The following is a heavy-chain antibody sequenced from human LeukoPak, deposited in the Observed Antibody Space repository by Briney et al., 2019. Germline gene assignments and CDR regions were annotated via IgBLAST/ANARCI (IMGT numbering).Heavy chain of an antibody. CDR3: AKGGWLEY. D-gene: IGHD5-24*01. J-gene: IGHJ4*02. CDR2: ISANDGST. V-gene: IGHV3-23*01. Sequence: PGGSLRLSCAASGFTVSSNYMSWVRQAPGKGLEWVSRISANDGSTYYADSVKGRFTISRDSSKTTLYLQMNSLRPEDTAVYYCAKGGWLEYWGQGTLVTVSS. CDR1: GFTVSSNY.